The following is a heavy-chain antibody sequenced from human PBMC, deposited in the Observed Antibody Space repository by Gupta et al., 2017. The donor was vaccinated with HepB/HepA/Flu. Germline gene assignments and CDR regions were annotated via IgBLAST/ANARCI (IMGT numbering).Heavy chain of an antibody. J-gene: IGHJ6*02. Sequence: QAQLKQWGAGLLEPSETLSLNCAVYDGSFTPYYYWTWIRQPPGKGLEWIGEINQDGTTKDDPSLKGRATIAALKAKNQFSINIISVTAADTAVYFVARGSWAARLAYGGHVTTVTVYS. V-gene: IGHV4-34*04. D-gene: IGHD6-6*01. CDR3: ARGSWAARLAY. CDR2: INQDGTT. CDR1: DGSFTPYY.